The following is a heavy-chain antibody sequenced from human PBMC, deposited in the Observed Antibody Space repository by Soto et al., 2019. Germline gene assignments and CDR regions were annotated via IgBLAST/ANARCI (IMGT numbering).Heavy chain of an antibody. CDR1: GYTFTGYY. CDR3: ARGRGNYYDSSGYYLTLDY. D-gene: IGHD3-22*01. CDR2: INPNSGGT. V-gene: IGHV1-2*04. Sequence: GASVKVSCKASGYTFTGYYMHWVRQAPGQGLEWMGWINPNSGGTNYAQKFQGWVTMTRDTSISTAYMELSRLRSDDTAVYFCARGRGNYYDSSGYYLTLDYWGQGTLVTVSS. J-gene: IGHJ4*02.